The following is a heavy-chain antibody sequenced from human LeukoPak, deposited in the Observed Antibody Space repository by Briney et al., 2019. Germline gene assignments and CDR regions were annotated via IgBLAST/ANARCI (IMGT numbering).Heavy chain of an antibody. CDR3: AKRDTSGYYYFDY. CDR2: ISSSGDIT. J-gene: IGHJ4*02. V-gene: IGHV3-23*01. CDR1: GFTFSSYD. D-gene: IGHD3-22*01. Sequence: PGGSLRLSCAASGFTFSSYDMNWVRQTPGKGLEWVSSISSSGDITSYADSVKGRFTISRDKSKNTLYLQMNSLRAEDTAVYYCAKRDTSGYYYFDYWGQGTLVTVSS.